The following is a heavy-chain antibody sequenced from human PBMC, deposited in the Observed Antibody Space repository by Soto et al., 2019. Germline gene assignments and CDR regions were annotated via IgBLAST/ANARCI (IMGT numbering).Heavy chain of an antibody. D-gene: IGHD2-2*01. CDR3: SRQLGYCSGLSCPPPLGY. V-gene: IGHV4-34*01. CDR2: INHSGST. Sequence: QVQLQQWGAGLLKPSETLSLTCAVYGGSFSGYYWSWIRQPPGKGLEWIGEINHSGSTNYNPSLKSRVTISVDTSKSQFYLKLSSVTAADTAVYYCSRQLGYCSGLSCPPPLGYWGQGTLVTVSS. CDR1: GGSFSGYY. J-gene: IGHJ4*02.